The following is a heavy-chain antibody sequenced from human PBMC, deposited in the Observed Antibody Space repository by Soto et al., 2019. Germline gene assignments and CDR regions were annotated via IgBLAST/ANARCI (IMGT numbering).Heavy chain of an antibody. CDR1: GFTFSSYS. V-gene: IGHV3-48*02. J-gene: IGHJ6*02. D-gene: IGHD4-4*01. CDR2: ISSSSSTI. Sequence: SLRLSCAASGFTFSSYSMNWVRQAPGKGLEWVSYISSSSSTIYYADSVTGRFTISRDNAKNSLYLPMNSLRDEDTAVYYCARLGSNSETLYYYYGMDVWGQGTTVTVSS. CDR3: ARLGSNSETLYYYYGMDV.